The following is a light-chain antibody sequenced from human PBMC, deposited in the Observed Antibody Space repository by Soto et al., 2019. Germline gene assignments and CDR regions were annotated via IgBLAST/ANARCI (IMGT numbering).Light chain of an antibody. CDR1: QTISSW. CDR2: KAS. V-gene: IGKV1-5*03. CDR3: QHADSFPLIT. Sequence: DIQMTQSPATLSLSVGDRATLTCRASQTISSWLACYQQKPGKAPKRLIYKASTRKSGVPSRCSGSGSGTEFSLTISSLQHDDFATYYCQHADSFPLITFGQGTRLEIK. J-gene: IGKJ5*01.